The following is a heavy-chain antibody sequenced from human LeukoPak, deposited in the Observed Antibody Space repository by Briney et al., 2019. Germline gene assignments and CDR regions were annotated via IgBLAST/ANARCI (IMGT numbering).Heavy chain of an antibody. J-gene: IGHJ3*02. Sequence: PGGSLRLSCAASGFTFSIFSMNWVRQAPGKGLEWVSYISSSSSSIYYADSVKGRFTVSRDNAKNSLYLQMNSLRAEDTAVFYCASNYAFDIWGQGTMVTVSS. CDR3: ASNYAFDI. CDR2: ISSSSSSI. CDR1: GFTFSIFS. D-gene: IGHD1-20*01. V-gene: IGHV3-48*01.